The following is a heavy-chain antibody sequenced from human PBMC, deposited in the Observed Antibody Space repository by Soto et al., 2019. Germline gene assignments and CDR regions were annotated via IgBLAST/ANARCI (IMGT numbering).Heavy chain of an antibody. J-gene: IGHJ4*02. CDR2: IWYDGGTK. Sequence: QVQLVESGGGVVQPGRSLRLSCGVYGFTFSAHGMHWVRQAPGKGLEWVAVIWYDGGTKYHADSVKGRFTISRDNSKNLLYLKMDGLGAEDTAMYYWGRGGGGGSARYFDYWGQGTPVTVSS. CDR1: GFTFSAHG. V-gene: IGHV3-33*01. D-gene: IGHD6-25*01. CDR3: GRGGGGGSARYFDY.